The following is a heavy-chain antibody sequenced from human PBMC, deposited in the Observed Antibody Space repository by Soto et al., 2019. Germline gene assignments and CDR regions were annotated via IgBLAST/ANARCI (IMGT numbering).Heavy chain of an antibody. J-gene: IGHJ4*02. Sequence: EVQLVESGGGLVQPGGSLRLSCAASGFTFSSYWMHWVRQAPGKGLVWVSRINEDGSTINYADSVKGRFTISRDNAKKRLYLEINRRRAEDTVVYYCTRDRGGGGGYWGQGTLVTVSS. CDR2: INEDGSTI. D-gene: IGHD3-16*01. CDR1: GFTFSSYW. CDR3: TRDRGGGGGY. V-gene: IGHV3-74*01.